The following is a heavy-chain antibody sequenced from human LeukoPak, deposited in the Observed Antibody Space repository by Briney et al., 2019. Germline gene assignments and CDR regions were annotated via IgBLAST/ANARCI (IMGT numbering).Heavy chain of an antibody. D-gene: IGHD3-22*01. J-gene: IGHJ4*02. V-gene: IGHV3-30*02. CDR1: GFTFDCCG. Sequence: GGSLTLSCAASGFTFDCCGMHWVRQAPGKGLEWVAFIRNVGNDKYYADSVKGRFFISRDNSKNTLYLQMNSLRAEDTAVYYCARESAGHAGSGYSLVDFDYWGQGTLVTVSS. CDR3: ARESAGHAGSGYSLVDFDY. CDR2: IRNVGNDK.